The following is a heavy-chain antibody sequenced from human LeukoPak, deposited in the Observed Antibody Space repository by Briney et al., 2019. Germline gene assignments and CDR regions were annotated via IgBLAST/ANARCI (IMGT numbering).Heavy chain of an antibody. V-gene: IGHV3-73*01. D-gene: IGHD4-17*01. CDR1: GFTFSGSA. Sequence: GGSLRLSCAASGFTFSGSAMHWVRQASGKGLEWVGRIRSKDNSYATAYAASVKGRFTISRDDSKNTAYLQMNSLETEDTAVYYCTRRQTTVTTLDYCGQGTLVTVSS. CDR2: IRSKDNSYAT. J-gene: IGHJ4*02. CDR3: TRRQTTVTTLDY.